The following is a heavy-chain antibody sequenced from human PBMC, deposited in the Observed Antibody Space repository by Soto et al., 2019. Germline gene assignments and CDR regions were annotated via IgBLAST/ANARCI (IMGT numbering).Heavy chain of an antibody. CDR3: ARDQCSGGSCYPGMDV. D-gene: IGHD2-15*01. J-gene: IGHJ6*02. CDR2: ISSSSYI. Sequence: PGGSLRLSCAASGFTFSSYSMNWVRQAPGKGLEWVSPISSSSYIYYADSVKGRFTISRDNAKNSLYLQKNSLRAEDTAVYYCARDQCSGGSCYPGMDVWGQGTTVTVSS. V-gene: IGHV3-21*01. CDR1: GFTFSSYS.